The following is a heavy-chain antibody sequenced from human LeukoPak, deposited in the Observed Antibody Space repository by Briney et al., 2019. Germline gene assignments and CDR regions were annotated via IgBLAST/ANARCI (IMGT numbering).Heavy chain of an antibody. V-gene: IGHV1-18*01. CDR2: ISAYNGNT. Sequence: ASVKVSCKASGYTLTSQGISWVRQAPGQGLEWMGRISAYNGNTNYAQKVQGRFTMTSDTSTNTAYMELRSLRSDDSAVYYCARARGAAAGIERYYYYYMDVWGKGTTVTISS. CDR3: ARARGAAAGIERYYYYYMDV. J-gene: IGHJ6*03. D-gene: IGHD6-13*01. CDR1: GYTLTSQG.